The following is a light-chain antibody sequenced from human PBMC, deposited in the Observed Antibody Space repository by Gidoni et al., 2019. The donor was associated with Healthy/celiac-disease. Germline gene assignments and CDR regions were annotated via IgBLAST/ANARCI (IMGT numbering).Light chain of an antibody. V-gene: IGKV3-15*01. Sequence: EIVMTQSPATLSVSPGERATLSCRASQSVSSNLAWYQQKPGQAPRLLIYGASTRATGIPARFSGSGSGTDFTLTISSLQSEDFAVYYCQQYNNWPPHTFXXXTKLEIK. CDR2: GAS. CDR3: QQYNNWPPHT. J-gene: IGKJ2*01. CDR1: QSVSSN.